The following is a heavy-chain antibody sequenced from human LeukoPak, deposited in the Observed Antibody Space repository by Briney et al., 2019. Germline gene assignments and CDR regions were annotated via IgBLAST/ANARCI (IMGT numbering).Heavy chain of an antibody. D-gene: IGHD3-22*01. CDR1: GGSISSSSYY. V-gene: IGHV4-39*01. CDR2: IYYSGST. Sequence: SSETLSLTCTVSGGSISSSSYYWGWIRQPPGKGLEWIGSIYYSGSTYYNPSLESRVTISVDTSKNQFSLKLSSVTAADTAVYYCARHSPTYYYDSSGYYPDYWGQGTLVTVSS. CDR3: ARHSPTYYYDSSGYYPDY. J-gene: IGHJ4*02.